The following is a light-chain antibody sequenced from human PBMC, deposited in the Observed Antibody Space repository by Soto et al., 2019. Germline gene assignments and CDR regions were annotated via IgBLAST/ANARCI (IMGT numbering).Light chain of an antibody. J-gene: IGKJ3*01. CDR2: GAS. CDR3: QQRGNWPPGFT. CDR1: QGVGSNY. Sequence: EIVLTQSPGTLSLSPGERATLSCKASQGVGSNYLAWYQQKPGQAPRPLIYGASSRATGIPDRFSGSGSGADFTLTISRLEPEDCAVYYCQQRGNWPPGFTFGPGTTVDMK. V-gene: IGKV3D-20*02.